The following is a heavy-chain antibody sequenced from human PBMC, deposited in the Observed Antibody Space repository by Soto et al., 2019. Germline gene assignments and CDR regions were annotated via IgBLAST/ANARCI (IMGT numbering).Heavy chain of an antibody. CDR3: ARQGYDDYYYYGMDV. V-gene: IGHV4-59*08. D-gene: IGHD5-12*01. CDR2: IYYSGST. CDR1: GGSISSYY. Sequence: QVQLQESGPGLVKPSETLSLTCTVSGGSISSYYWSWIRQPPGKGLEWIGYIYYSGSTNYNPSLKSRVTISVDTSKNQFSLKLSSVTAADTAVYYCARQGYDDYYYYGMDVWGQGTTVTVSS. J-gene: IGHJ6*02.